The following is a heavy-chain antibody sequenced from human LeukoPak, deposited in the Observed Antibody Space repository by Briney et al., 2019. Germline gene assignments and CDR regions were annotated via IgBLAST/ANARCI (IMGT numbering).Heavy chain of an antibody. J-gene: IGHJ4*02. CDR3: VREGKMTALL. D-gene: IGHD3-10*01. CDR1: GFKFRDYY. V-gene: IGHV3-11*01. CDR2: ISRSSGTI. Sequence: PGGSLRLSCAASGFKFRDYYMTWVRQAPGKGLEWVSHISRSSGTIYYADSVQGRFTVSRDNGKNSLYLQMSYLRAEDTAVYYCVREGKMTALLWGQGTLVTVAS.